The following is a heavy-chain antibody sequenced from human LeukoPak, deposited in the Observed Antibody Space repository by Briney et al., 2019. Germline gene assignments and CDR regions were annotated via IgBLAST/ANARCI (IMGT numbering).Heavy chain of an antibody. Sequence: SETLSLTRTVSGDSISSYYWRWIRQPPGKGLEWIGYIYTSGGTNYIPSLKGRVTISIDTSKNQFSLKLSSVTAADSAVYYCARLTRLSTSPDRYYLDYWGQGTLVTVSS. CDR1: GDSISSYY. V-gene: IGHV4-4*09. CDR2: IYTSGGT. CDR3: ARLTRLSTSPDRYYLDY. D-gene: IGHD6-6*01. J-gene: IGHJ4*02.